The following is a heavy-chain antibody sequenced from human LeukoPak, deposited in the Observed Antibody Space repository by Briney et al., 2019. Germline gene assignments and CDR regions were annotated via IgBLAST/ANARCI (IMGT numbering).Heavy chain of an antibody. D-gene: IGHD6-19*01. V-gene: IGHV3-30*02. J-gene: IGHJ4*02. CDR2: IRSDGSNK. Sequence: GGSLRLSCAASGFTFSSYGMHWVRQASGKGLKWVAFIRSDGSNKYYADSVKGRFTISRDNSKNTLYLQTNSLRAEDTAVYYCARILSSAWGELGYWGQGTLVTVSS. CDR3: ARILSSAWGELGY. CDR1: GFTFSSYG.